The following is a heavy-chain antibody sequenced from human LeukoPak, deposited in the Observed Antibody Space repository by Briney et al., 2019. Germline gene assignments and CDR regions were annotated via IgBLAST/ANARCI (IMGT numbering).Heavy chain of an antibody. D-gene: IGHD5-24*01. CDR2: ISYDGYNK. V-gene: IGHV3-30*03. CDR1: GFTFTSYV. CDR3: ARAYVMGWPLSTLVDY. J-gene: IGHJ4*02. Sequence: GRSLRLSCAASGFTFTSYVMHWVRQAPGKGLEWVALISYDGYNKDYADSVKGRFTISRDNSKNTLYLQMNSLRAEDTAMYYCARAYVMGWPLSTLVDYWGEGALVSVSS.